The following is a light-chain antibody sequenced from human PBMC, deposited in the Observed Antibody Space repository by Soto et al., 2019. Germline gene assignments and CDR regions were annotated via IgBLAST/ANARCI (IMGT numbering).Light chain of an antibody. J-gene: IGLJ1*01. CDR1: SGDVGNFNL. CDR3: CSYVGSTTSYV. CDR2: EVN. Sequence: QSVLTQPVSVSGSPGQSIAISCTGTSGDVGNFNLVSWYQQHPGKAPKLIIYEVNKWPSGVSNRFSGSKSGNTASLTISGLQAEDEADYYCCSYVGSTTSYVFGTGTKLTVL. V-gene: IGLV2-23*02.